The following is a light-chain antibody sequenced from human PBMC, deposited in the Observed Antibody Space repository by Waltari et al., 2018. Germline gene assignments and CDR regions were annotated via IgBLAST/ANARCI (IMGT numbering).Light chain of an antibody. V-gene: IGKV1-39*01. Sequence: DIQMTQSPSSLSASVGDRVTLTCRASQTIGTYLSWYQQKPGKAPRLLIYAASSLESGVPSRFSGSGSGTEFTLTISSLQPEDFATYYCQQSYNTPRTFGQGTKVEIK. CDR3: QQSYNTPRT. CDR1: QTIGTY. CDR2: AAS. J-gene: IGKJ1*01.